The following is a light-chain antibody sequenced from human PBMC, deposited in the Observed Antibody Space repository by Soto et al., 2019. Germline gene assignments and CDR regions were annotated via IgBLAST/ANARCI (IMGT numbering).Light chain of an antibody. J-gene: IGLJ2*01. CDR2: EGS. CDR3: CSYAGRDVL. V-gene: IGLV2-23*01. Sequence: QSVLTQPASVSGSPGQSITISCTGTSSDVGSHDLVSWYQQHPDKAPKLIIYEGSERPSGVSDRFTGSQSGNSASLTISGLQAEDEAIYHCCSYAGRDVLFGGGTKLTVL. CDR1: SSDVGSHDL.